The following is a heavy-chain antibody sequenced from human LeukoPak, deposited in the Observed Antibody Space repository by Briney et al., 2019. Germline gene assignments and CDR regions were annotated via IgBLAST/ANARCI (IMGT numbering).Heavy chain of an antibody. CDR2: INAGNGNT. Sequence: GASVKVSCKASGYTFTSYAMHWVRQAPGQRLEWMGWINAGNGNTKYSQKFQGRVTMTWDTSISTAYMELSRLTSDDTAVYYCARDPPSSIAGRPIFDYWGQGTLVTVSS. CDR3: ARDPPSSIAGRPIFDY. V-gene: IGHV1-3*01. J-gene: IGHJ4*02. CDR1: GYTFTSYA. D-gene: IGHD6-6*01.